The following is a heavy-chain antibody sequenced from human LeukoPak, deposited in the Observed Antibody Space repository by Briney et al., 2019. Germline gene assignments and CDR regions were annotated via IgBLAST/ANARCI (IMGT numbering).Heavy chain of an antibody. D-gene: IGHD6-19*01. Sequence: GGSLRLSCAASEFTFSNYAMSWVRQAPGKGLEWVSLISYDGSDKVYADSVKGRFTISRDNSKKTLFLQMNGLRPEDTAVYYCAKDSTVSGIYYGMDVWGQGTTVSVSS. CDR3: AKDSTVSGIYYGMDV. CDR1: EFTFSNYA. CDR2: ISYDGSDK. J-gene: IGHJ6*02. V-gene: IGHV3-30*18.